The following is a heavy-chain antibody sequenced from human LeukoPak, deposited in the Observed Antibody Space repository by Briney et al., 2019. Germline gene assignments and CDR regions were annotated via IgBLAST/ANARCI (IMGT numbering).Heavy chain of an antibody. CDR2: ISWNSGSI. J-gene: IGHJ4*02. CDR1: GFTFDDYA. CDR3: AKFTRSSGDCL. V-gene: IGHV3-9*01. Sequence: GGSLRLSCAASGFTFDDYAMHWVRQAPGKGLEWVSGISWNSGSIGYADSVKGRFTISRDNAKNSLYLQMNSLRAEDTAVYYCAKFTRSSGDCLWGQGILVTVSS. D-gene: IGHD2-21*01.